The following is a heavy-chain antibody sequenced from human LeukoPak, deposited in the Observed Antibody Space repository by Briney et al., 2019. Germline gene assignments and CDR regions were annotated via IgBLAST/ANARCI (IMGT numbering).Heavy chain of an antibody. J-gene: IGHJ4*02. CDR3: AKADTIFGVLTPFDY. V-gene: IGHV3-23*01. CDR1: GFTFCSYS. CDR2: ISGSGGST. Sequence: PGGSLRLSCAASGFTFCSYSMNWVRQAPGKGLEWVSAISGSGGSTYYADSVKGRFTISRDNSKNTLYLQMNSLRAEDTAVYYCAKADTIFGVLTPFDYWGQGTLVTVSS. D-gene: IGHD3-3*01.